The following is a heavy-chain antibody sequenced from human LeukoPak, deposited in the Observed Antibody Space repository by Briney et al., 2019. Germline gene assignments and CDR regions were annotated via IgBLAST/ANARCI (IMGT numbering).Heavy chain of an antibody. CDR3: AREYGIAAVGGLDV. V-gene: IGHV3-30*04. CDR2: LSYDGSNQ. CDR1: GFTFSAYS. D-gene: IGHD6-25*01. Sequence: GGSLRLSCAASGFTFSAYSLHWLRQAPGKGLEWVADLSYDGSNQYYADSVKGRFTISRGTSKNVLYLQMNSLGAEDTAVYYCAREYGIAAVGGLDVWGKGITVTVSS. J-gene: IGHJ6*04.